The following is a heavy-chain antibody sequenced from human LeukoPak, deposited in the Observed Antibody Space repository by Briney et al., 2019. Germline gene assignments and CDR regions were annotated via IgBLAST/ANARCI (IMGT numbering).Heavy chain of an antibody. CDR3: ARGGATRGRFEN. CDR1: GVPFNVET. V-gene: IGHV3-7*01. D-gene: IGHD1-26*01. Sequence: GGSLRLSCAASGVPFNVETMSWVREAPGEGLDWVASMRQDGSEIYYVDSVKGRFTISRDNPKNSLYLQMNSLRAEDTAVYYCARGGATRGRFENWGQGTLVTVSS. CDR2: MRQDGSEI. J-gene: IGHJ4*02.